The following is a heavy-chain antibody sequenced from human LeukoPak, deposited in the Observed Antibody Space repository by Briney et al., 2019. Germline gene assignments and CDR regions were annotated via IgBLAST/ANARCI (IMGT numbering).Heavy chain of an antibody. V-gene: IGHV3-7*01. CDR2: IKQDGSEK. CDR3: ARATRNTMARGAPGYFDY. J-gene: IGHJ4*02. CDR1: GFTFSSYW. D-gene: IGHD3-10*01. Sequence: GGSLRLSCAASGFTFSSYWMSWVRQAPGKGLEWVANIKQDGSEKYYVDSVKGRFTISRDNAKNSLYLQMNSLRAEDTAVYYCARATRNTMARGAPGYFDYWGQGTLVTVSS.